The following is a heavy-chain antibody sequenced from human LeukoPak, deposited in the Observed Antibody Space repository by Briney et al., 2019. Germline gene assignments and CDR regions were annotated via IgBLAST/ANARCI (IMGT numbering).Heavy chain of an antibody. CDR2: LIPILGIA. D-gene: IGHD2-15*01. Sequence: SVKVSCKASGGTFSSYAISWVRQAPGQGLEWMGRLIPILGIANYAQKFQGRVTITADKSTSTAYMELSSLRSEDTAVYYCARSSIYCSGGSCYQHETYYYYYYGMDVWGQGTTVTVSS. CDR1: GGTFSSYA. V-gene: IGHV1-69*04. J-gene: IGHJ6*02. CDR3: ARSSIYCSGGSCYQHETYYYYYYGMDV.